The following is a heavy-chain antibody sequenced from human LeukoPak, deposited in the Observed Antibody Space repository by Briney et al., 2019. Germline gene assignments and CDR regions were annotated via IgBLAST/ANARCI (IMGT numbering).Heavy chain of an antibody. CDR3: AREGTTGTFDY. V-gene: IGHV3-66*01. J-gene: IGHJ4*02. CDR1: GFTVSNNY. CDR2: IYSGGTT. D-gene: IGHD1-7*01. Sequence: GGSLTLSCAASGFTVSNNYMHWVRQAPGKGLEWVSFIYSGGTTYYADSVKGRFTISRDNSKNTLYLQMNSLRAEDTAVYYCAREGTTGTFDYWGQGTLVTVSS.